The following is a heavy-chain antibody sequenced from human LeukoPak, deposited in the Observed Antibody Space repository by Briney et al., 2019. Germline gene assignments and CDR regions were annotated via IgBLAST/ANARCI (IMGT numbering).Heavy chain of an antibody. Sequence: GGSLGLSCAASGFTFSSYAMSWVRQAPGKGLEWASAISGSGGSTYYADSVKGRFTISRDNSKNTLYLQMNSLRAEDTAVYYCAKDAVWHLGQYYFDYWGQGTLVTVSS. CDR3: AKDAVWHLGQYYFDY. D-gene: IGHD6-6*01. CDR1: GFTFSSYA. J-gene: IGHJ4*02. V-gene: IGHV3-23*01. CDR2: ISGSGGST.